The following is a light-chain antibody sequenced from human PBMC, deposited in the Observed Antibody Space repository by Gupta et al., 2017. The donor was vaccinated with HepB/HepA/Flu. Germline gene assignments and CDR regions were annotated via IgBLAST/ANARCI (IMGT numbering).Light chain of an antibody. CDR3: QVWDSPSDHYV. CDR2: YDS. V-gene: IGLV3-21*04. Sequence: SSVLTQPPSVSVAPGKTARVTCGGDNLGIKSVHWYQQRPVQAPILLIYYDSVRPSGIPERFSGSTSEITATVTINSVEAGDVADYYCQVWDSPSDHYVFGAGTKVTVL. J-gene: IGLJ1*01. CDR1: NLGIKS.